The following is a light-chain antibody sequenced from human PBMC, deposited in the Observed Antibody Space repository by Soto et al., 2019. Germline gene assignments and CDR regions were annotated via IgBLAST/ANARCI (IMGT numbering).Light chain of an antibody. CDR2: DAS. CDR1: QSVGTY. J-gene: IGKJ4*01. V-gene: IGKV3-11*01. CDR3: QQRSNWPLT. Sequence: EIVLTQSPATLSLSPGERATLSCRASQSVGTYLGWYQQRPGQAPRLLIYDASNRATGIPARFSGSGSGTDFTLPISSLEPEDFAVYYCQQRSNWPLTFGGGTKVEIK.